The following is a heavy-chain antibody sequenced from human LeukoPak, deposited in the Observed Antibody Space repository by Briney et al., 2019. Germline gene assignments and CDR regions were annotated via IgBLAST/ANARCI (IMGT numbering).Heavy chain of an antibody. V-gene: IGHV3-23*01. J-gene: IGHJ4*02. CDR1: GFTFSSYA. CDR3: AKDLGSGYYNPFPYYFDY. CDR2: ISGSGGST. Sequence: GRSLRLSCAASGFTFSSYAMSWVRQAPGKGLEWVSAISGSGGSTYYADSVKGRFTISRDNSKNTLYLQMNSLRAEDTAVYYCAKDLGSGYYNPFPYYFDYWGQGTLVTVSS. D-gene: IGHD3-3*01.